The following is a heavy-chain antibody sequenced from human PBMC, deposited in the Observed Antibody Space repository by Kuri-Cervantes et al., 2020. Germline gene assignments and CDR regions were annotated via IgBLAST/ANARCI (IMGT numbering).Heavy chain of an antibody. D-gene: IGHD6-19*01. Sequence: GGSLRLSCAASGFTFSSYEMNWVRQAPGKGLEWVAVIWYDGSNKYYADSVKGRFTISRDNSKNTQYLQMNSLRAEDTAVYYCARESVAGTNGPWYYFDYWGQGTLVTVSS. CDR2: IWYDGSNK. V-gene: IGHV3-33*08. J-gene: IGHJ4*02. CDR3: ARESVAGTNGPWYYFDY. CDR1: GFTFSSYE.